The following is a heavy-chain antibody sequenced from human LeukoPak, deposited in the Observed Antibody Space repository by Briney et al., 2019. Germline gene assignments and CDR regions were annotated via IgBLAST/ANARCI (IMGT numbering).Heavy chain of an antibody. J-gene: IGHJ3*02. CDR3: ARVPNREQWLVNDAFDI. V-gene: IGHV3-21*01. CDR2: ISSSSSYI. Sequence: GGSLRLSCAASGFTFSSYSMNWVRQAPGKGLDWVSSISSSSSYIYYADSVKVRFTIFSDNAKNSLYLQMNSLRAEDTAVYYCARVPNREQWLVNDAFDIWGQGTMVTVSS. D-gene: IGHD6-19*01. CDR1: GFTFSSYS.